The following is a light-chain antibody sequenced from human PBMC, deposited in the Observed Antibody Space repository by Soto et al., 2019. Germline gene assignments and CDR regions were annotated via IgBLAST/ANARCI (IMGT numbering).Light chain of an antibody. Sequence: QSALTQPPSASGSPGQSVTISCTGTSSDVGAYNYVSWYQQHAGKAPKLVIYEVTKRPSGVPDHFSGSKSANTASLTVSGLQAEDEADYYRSSFASRNTWVFGGGTKLTVL. V-gene: IGLV2-8*01. J-gene: IGLJ3*02. CDR1: SSDVGAYNY. CDR2: EVT. CDR3: SSFASRNTWV.